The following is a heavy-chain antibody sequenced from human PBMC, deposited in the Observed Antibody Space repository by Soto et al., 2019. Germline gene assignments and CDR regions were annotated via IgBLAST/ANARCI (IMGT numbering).Heavy chain of an antibody. CDR3: ARGKELKRVWFDP. V-gene: IGHV4-34*01. Sequence: QVQLQQWGAGLLKPSETLSLTCAVYGGSFSGYYWSWIRQPPGKGLEWIGEINHSGSTNYNPSLKSRVTISVDTAKKQCSVKLSSVTAADPAVYYCARGKELKRVWFDPWGQGTLVIVSS. J-gene: IGHJ5*02. CDR1: GGSFSGYY. D-gene: IGHD1-7*01. CDR2: INHSGST.